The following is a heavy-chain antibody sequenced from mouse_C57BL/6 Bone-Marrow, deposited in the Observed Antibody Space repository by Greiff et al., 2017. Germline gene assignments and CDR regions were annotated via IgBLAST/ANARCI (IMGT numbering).Heavy chain of an antibody. J-gene: IGHJ2*01. CDR3: ARVGDY. V-gene: IGHV5-4*03. CDR1: GFTFSSYA. Sequence: EVKVVESGGGLVKPGGSLKLSCAASGFTFSSYAMSWVRQTPKKRLEWVATISDGGSYTYYPDNVKGRFTISRDNAKNNLYLQMSHLKSEDTAMYYCARVGDYWGQGTTLTVSS. CDR2: ISDGGSYT.